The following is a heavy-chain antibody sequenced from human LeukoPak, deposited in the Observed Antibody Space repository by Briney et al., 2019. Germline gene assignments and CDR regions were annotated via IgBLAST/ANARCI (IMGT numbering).Heavy chain of an antibody. CDR2: IKQDGSET. CDR1: GFTFSTSW. CDR3: ARKLYYYDSSAAGWFDP. D-gene: IGHD3-22*01. Sequence: GGSLRFSCAASGFTFSTSWMTWVRQAPGKGLEWAANIKQDGSETYYVDSVKGRFTISRDNAKNSLYLQMNSLRAEDTAVYHCARKLYYYDSSAAGWFDPWGQGTLVTVSS. V-gene: IGHV3-7*01. J-gene: IGHJ5*02.